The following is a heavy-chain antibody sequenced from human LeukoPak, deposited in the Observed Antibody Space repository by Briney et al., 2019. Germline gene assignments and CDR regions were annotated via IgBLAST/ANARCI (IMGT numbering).Heavy chain of an antibody. CDR1: GYTFTSYA. CDR3: ARDPAIGTRDAFDI. J-gene: IGHJ3*02. V-gene: IGHV7-4-1*02. D-gene: IGHD2-8*01. CDR2: IDTNTGNP. Sequence: ASVKVSCKASGYTFTSYAMNWVRQAPGQGLEWMGWIDTNTGNPTYAQGFTGRFVFSLDTSVSTAYLRISSLKAEDTAVYYCARDPAIGTRDAFDIWGQGTMVTVSS.